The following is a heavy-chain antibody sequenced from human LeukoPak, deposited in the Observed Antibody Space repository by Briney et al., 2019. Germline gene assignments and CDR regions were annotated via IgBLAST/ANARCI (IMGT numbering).Heavy chain of an antibody. CDR1: GGSFSGYY. CDR2: IYYSGST. D-gene: IGHD3-9*01. Sequence: SETLSLTCAVYGGSFSGYYWSWIRQPPGKGLEWIGYIYYSGSTNYNPSLKSRVTISVDTSKNQFSLNLSSVTAADTAVYYCARGQYDILTGYYSAFDIWGQGTMVSVSS. CDR3: ARGQYDILTGYYSAFDI. V-gene: IGHV4-59*01. J-gene: IGHJ3*02.